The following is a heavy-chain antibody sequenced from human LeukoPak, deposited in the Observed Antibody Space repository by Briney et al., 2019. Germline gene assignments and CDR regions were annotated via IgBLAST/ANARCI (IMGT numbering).Heavy chain of an antibody. V-gene: IGHV3-21*06. CDR2: IDANGNYI. CDR3: ARDKGVTIRAYDI. D-gene: IGHD4-17*01. Sequence: PGGSLRLSCVASGFTFSTYNMDWGRQAPGEGLEWVSFIDANGNYIQYADSVKGRFTISRDDAQNSLFLQLNSLRVEDTAVYYCARDKGVTIRAYDIWGRGTMVTVSS. CDR1: GFTFSTYN. J-gene: IGHJ3*02.